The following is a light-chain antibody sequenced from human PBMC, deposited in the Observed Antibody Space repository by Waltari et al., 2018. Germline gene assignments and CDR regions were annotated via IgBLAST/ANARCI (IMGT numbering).Light chain of an antibody. CDR1: QSISNY. Sequence: DIQMTQSPSSLSASVGDRVTITCRASQSISNYLNWYQQRPGKAPKVLIYAPSTLQSGVPSRFSGSGSGTDFTLTINSLQPEDFASYYCQQSYSTLVTFGGGTKVEIK. V-gene: IGKV1-39*01. J-gene: IGKJ4*01. CDR3: QQSYSTLVT. CDR2: APS.